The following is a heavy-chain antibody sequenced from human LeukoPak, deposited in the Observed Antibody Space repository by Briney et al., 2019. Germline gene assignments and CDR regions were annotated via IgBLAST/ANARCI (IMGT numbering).Heavy chain of an antibody. CDR1: GYSISSGYY. J-gene: IGHJ5*02. CDR3: ARGGRHSPVTSNWFDP. CDR2: IYHSGST. Sequence: PSETLSLTCAVSGYSISSGYYWGWIRQPPGKGLEWIGTIYHSGSTYYNPSLKSRVTISVDPSKNHFSLNLNAVTAADTAVYYCARGGRHSPVTSNWFDPWGQGTLVTVSS. V-gene: IGHV4-38-2*01. D-gene: IGHD4-17*01.